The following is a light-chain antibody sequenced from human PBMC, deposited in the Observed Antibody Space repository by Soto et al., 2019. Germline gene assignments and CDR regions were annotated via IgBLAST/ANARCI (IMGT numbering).Light chain of an antibody. CDR3: AAWDDSLSGLVV. CDR2: RNN. Sequence: QLVLTQPPSASGTPGQRVTISCCGSSSNIGSNYVYWYQQLPGTAPKLLIYRNNQRPSGVPDRFSGSKSGTSASLAISGLRSEDEADYYCAAWDDSLSGLVVFGGGTKLTVL. J-gene: IGLJ2*01. CDR1: SSNIGSNY. V-gene: IGLV1-47*01.